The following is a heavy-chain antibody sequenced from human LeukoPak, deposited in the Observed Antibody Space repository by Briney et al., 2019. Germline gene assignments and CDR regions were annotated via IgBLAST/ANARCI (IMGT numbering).Heavy chain of an antibody. CDR2: INHSGSA. D-gene: IGHD2-2*01. V-gene: IGHV4-38-2*02. J-gene: IGHJ5*02. Sequence: SETLSLTCAVSGYSISSGYQWAWIRPSPGKGLEWIGSINHSGSAHYNPSLKSRVTISVETSKNQFSLKMYSVTAADTAVYYCARDPRWLTPDCTSTSCYENYFDPWGQGTLVTVSS. CDR3: ARDPRWLTPDCTSTSCYENYFDP. CDR1: GYSISSGYQ.